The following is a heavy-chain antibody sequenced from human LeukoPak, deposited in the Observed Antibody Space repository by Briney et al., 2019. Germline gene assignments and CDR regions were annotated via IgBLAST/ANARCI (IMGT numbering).Heavy chain of an antibody. Sequence: PGGSLRLSCAASGCTFSSHSMSWVRQAPGKGLEWVSSIGGSSRYIYYADSVTGRFTISRDNAKNSLYLQTTSLRAEDTAVYYCARVTGDGSGSEDYYYMDVWGKGTTVTVSS. V-gene: IGHV3-21*01. D-gene: IGHD3-10*01. CDR1: GCTFSSHS. CDR3: ARVTGDGSGSEDYYYMDV. CDR2: IGGSSRYI. J-gene: IGHJ6*03.